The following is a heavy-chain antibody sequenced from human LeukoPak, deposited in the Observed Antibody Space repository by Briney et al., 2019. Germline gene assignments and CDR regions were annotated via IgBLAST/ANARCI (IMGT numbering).Heavy chain of an antibody. Sequence: ASVKVSCKASGYTFTSYYMHWVRQAPGQGLEWMGIINPSGGSTSYAQKFQGRVTMTRDTSTSTVYMELSSLRSEDTAVYYCAREQGGYYYMDVWGKGTTVTISS. V-gene: IGHV1-46*01. D-gene: IGHD2-15*01. CDR2: INPSGGST. J-gene: IGHJ6*03. CDR3: AREQGGYYYMDV. CDR1: GYTFTSYY.